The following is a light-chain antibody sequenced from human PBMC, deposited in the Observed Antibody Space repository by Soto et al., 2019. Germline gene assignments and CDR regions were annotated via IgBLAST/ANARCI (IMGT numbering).Light chain of an antibody. J-gene: IGLJ2*01. CDR3: QSYDNRHVV. V-gene: IGLV6-57*04. CDR2: EDN. Sequence: NFMLTQPHSVSESPGKTVTISCTRSSGSIANNYVQWYQQRPGSAPTTVIYEDNQRPSGVPDRFSGSIDRSSNSASLTISGLKTEDEADYYCQSYDNRHVVFGGGTKVTVL. CDR1: SGSIANNY.